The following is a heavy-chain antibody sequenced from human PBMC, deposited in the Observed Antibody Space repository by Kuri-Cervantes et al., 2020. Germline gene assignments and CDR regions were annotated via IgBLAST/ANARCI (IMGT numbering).Heavy chain of an antibody. D-gene: IGHD2-21*02. J-gene: IGHJ4*02. CDR2: IYSCGST. V-gene: IGHV3-53*01. CDR1: GFTVSSNY. CDR3: ARLYCRGGDCFALDT. Sequence: GESLKISCAASGFTVSSNYMSWVRQAPGKGLEWVSVIYSCGSTYYADSVKGRFTISRDNSKNTLYLQMNSLRAEDTAVYYCARLYCRGGDCFALDTWGQGTQVSVSS.